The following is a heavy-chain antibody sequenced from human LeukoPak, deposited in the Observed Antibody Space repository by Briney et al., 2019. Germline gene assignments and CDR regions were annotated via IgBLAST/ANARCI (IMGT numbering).Heavy chain of an antibody. D-gene: IGHD3-22*01. V-gene: IGHV4-31*03. CDR1: GGSISSGGYY. Sequence: PSETLSLTCTVSGGSISSGGYYWSWIRQHPGKGLEWIGNIYYSGSTHYNPSLKSRVTISVDTSKNQFSLKLSSVTAADTAVYYCASSKYNSSGYYSSFDYWGQGTLVTVSS. CDR3: ASSKYNSSGYYSSFDY. CDR2: IYYSGST. J-gene: IGHJ4*02.